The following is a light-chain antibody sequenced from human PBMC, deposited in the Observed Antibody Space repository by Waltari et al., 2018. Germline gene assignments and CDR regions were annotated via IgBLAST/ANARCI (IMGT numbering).Light chain of an antibody. CDR3: QVWDGSTDHYV. CDR1: NIGTKT. Sequence: SYVLTQPPSLSVALGKTARIPCEGNNIGTKTVHWYQHKPGQAPVLLIYSDTDRPSGIPERFTGSKSGTTATLTISTVEAGDEADYYCQVWDGSTDHYVFGSGTKVTV. J-gene: IGLJ1*01. CDR2: SDT. V-gene: IGLV3-21*04.